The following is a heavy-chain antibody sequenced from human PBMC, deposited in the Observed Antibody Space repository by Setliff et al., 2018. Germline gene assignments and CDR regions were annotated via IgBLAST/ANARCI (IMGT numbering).Heavy chain of an antibody. D-gene: IGHD4-4*01. J-gene: IGHJ6*03. V-gene: IGHV1-69*05. CDR3: ARADYIRYFYMDA. CDR2: TIPNFGTT. CDR1: GGTFSSYG. Sequence: ASVKVSCKASGGTFSSYGISWVRQAPGQGLEWLGGTIPNFGTTNYAQEFQGRVTIITDESTSTAYIELSSLRSEDTAVYYCARADYIRYFYMDAWGKGTTVTVSS.